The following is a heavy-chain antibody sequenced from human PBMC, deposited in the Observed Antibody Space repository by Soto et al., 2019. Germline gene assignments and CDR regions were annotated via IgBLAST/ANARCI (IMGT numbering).Heavy chain of an antibody. CDR3: ARDMGGYDYVWGSYRPDGMDV. J-gene: IGHJ6*02. D-gene: IGHD3-16*02. CDR1: GGSISSGGYY. CDR2: IYYSGST. Sequence: SETLSLTCTVSGGSISSGGYYWSWIRQHPGKGPEWIGYIYYSGSTYYNPSLKSRVTISVDTSKNQFSLKLSSVTAADTAVYYCARDMGGYDYVWGSYRPDGMDVWGQGTTVTVSS. V-gene: IGHV4-31*02.